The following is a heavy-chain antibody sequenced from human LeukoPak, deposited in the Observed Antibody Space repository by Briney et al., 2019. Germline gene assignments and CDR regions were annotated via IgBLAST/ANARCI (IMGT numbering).Heavy chain of an antibody. CDR2: IYPGDSDT. J-gene: IGHJ6*02. V-gene: IGHV5-51*01. CDR3: ARGGVWNPPGFDYGMDV. Sequence: GESLKISCKGSGYSFTSYWIGWVRQMPGKGLEWMGIIYPGDSDTRYSPSFQGQVTISVDKSISTAYLQWSSLKASDTAMYYCARGGVWNPPGFDYGMDVWGQGTTVTVSS. D-gene: IGHD1-1*01. CDR1: GYSFTSYW.